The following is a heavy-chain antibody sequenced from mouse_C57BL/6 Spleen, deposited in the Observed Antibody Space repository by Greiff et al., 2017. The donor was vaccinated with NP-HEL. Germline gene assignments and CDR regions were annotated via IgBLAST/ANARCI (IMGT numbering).Heavy chain of an antibody. V-gene: IGHV1-80*01. Sequence: QVQLQQSGAELVKPGASVKISCKASGYAFSSYWMNWVKQRPGKGLEWIGQIYPGDGDTTYNGKFKGKATLTADKSSSTAYMQLSSLTSEDSAVYFCATPITTVVAYYAMDYWGQGTSVTVSS. D-gene: IGHD1-1*01. CDR3: ATPITTVVAYYAMDY. J-gene: IGHJ4*01. CDR2: IYPGDGDT. CDR1: GYAFSSYW.